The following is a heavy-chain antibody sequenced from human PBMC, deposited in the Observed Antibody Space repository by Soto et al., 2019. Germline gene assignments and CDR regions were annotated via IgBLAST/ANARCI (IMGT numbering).Heavy chain of an antibody. CDR1: GFSLTTTGLG. D-gene: IGHD6-25*01. CDR3: AHRPDGSHYDY. Sequence: QITLKESGPTLVKPTQTLTLTCTFSGFSLTTTGLGVGWIRQPPGKTLEWLASIYWYDFQRYSPSLKSRLTITKDISRNQVVLKMTNMDPADPATYYCAHRPDGSHYDYWGQGILVTVSS. J-gene: IGHJ4*02. V-gene: IGHV2-5*01. CDR2: IYWYDFQ.